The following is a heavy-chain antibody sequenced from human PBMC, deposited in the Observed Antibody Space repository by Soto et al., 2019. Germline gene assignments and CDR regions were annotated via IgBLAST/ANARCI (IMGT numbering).Heavy chain of an antibody. CDR3: ARTYYYRSGTYFAWFDP. Sequence: PSETLSLTCDVYGGSFSGYYWSWIRQSPGKGLEWIGQIKHSGDTNYNPLLKSRVTISVDTPRNQFSLKLSSVTAADTAVYFCARTYYYRSGTYFAWFDPWGQGTLVTVSS. D-gene: IGHD3-10*01. J-gene: IGHJ5*02. V-gene: IGHV4-34*01. CDR2: IKHSGDT. CDR1: GGSFSGYY.